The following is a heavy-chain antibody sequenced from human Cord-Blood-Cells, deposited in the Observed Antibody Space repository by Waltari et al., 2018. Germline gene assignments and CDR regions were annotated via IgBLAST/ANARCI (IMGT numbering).Heavy chain of an antibody. CDR2: IYYSGST. V-gene: IGHV4-39*01. CDR3: ARHPNTYYYDSSGYYDY. Sequence: QLQLQESRPGLVKPSETLSLTCTVSGGSISSSSYSWGWIRHPPGKGLEWIGSIYYSGSTYYNPSIKSRVTISVDTSKNQFSLKLSSVTAADTAVYYCARHPNTYYYDSSGYYDYWGQGTLVTVSS. J-gene: IGHJ4*02. CDR1: GGSISSSSYS. D-gene: IGHD3-22*01.